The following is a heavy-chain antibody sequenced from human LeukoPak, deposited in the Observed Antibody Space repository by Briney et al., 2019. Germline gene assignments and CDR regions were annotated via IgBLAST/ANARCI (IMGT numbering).Heavy chain of an antibody. J-gene: IGHJ4*02. D-gene: IGHD3-10*01. CDR2: IYSGGST. Sequence: GGSLRLSCAASGSTVSNNYMNWVRQAPGKGLEWVSIIYSGGSTYYADSVKGRFTISRDNSKNTLYLQMKPEDTAVYYCARDLVGRPGAFGYWGQGTLVTVSS. V-gene: IGHV3-66*02. CDR1: GSTVSNNY. CDR3: ARDLVGRPGAFGY.